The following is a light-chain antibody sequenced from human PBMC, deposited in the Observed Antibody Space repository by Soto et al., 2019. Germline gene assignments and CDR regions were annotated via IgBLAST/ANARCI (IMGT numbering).Light chain of an antibody. V-gene: IGLV1-44*01. CDR2: SNN. CDR3: AAWDDSLNGAV. CDR1: SSNIGSNT. Sequence: QSVLTQPPSASGTPGQRVTISCSGSSSNIGSNTVNWYQQLPGTAPKLLISSNNQRPSGVPDRFAGSKSGTSASLAISGLQSEDEADYYCAAWDDSLNGAVFGGGTQLTV. J-gene: IGLJ7*01.